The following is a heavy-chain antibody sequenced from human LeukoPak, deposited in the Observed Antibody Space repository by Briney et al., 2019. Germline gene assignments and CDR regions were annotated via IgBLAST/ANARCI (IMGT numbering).Heavy chain of an antibody. Sequence: KTSETLTLTCTVSGGSISGSAYYWAWIRQPPGKGLEWIGSIYYNGRTLYNPSLKSRVIMSVDTSKNQFSLRLTSVTAADTAVYYCARDRMLTMIAILITDAFDIWGQGTMFTVSS. V-gene: IGHV4-39*07. CDR2: IYYNGRT. J-gene: IGHJ3*02. CDR1: GGSISGSAYY. CDR3: ARDRMLTMIAILITDAFDI. D-gene: IGHD3-22*01.